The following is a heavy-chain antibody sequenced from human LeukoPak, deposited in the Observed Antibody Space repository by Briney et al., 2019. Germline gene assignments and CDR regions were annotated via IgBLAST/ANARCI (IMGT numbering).Heavy chain of an antibody. V-gene: IGHV4-39*01. CDR3: ARRNTFGVVAFDY. CDR2: IYYSGST. Sequence: PSETLSLTCTVSGGSISSSSDYWGWIRQPPGKGLEWIGSIYYSGSTYYNPSLKSRVTISVDTSKNQFSLKLSSVTAADTAVYYCARRNTFGVVAFDYWGQGTLVTVSS. J-gene: IGHJ4*02. CDR1: GGSISSSSDY. D-gene: IGHD3-3*01.